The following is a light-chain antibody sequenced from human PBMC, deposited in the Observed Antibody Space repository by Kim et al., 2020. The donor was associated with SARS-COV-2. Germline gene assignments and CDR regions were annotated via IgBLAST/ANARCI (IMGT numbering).Light chain of an antibody. CDR3: QQYFGLPPFT. Sequence: EIVMTQSPATLSVSPGDRATLSCRASQAVSNTVAWYQQKPGQPPRLLIYDASFRARGIPARFSGSGSGTEFTLTISSLQSDDFAVYYCQQYFGLPPFTIGQGTKLEI. CDR2: DAS. V-gene: IGKV3-15*01. J-gene: IGKJ2*01. CDR1: QAVSNT.